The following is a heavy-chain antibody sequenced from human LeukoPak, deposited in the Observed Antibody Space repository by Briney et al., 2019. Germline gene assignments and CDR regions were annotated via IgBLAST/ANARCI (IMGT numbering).Heavy chain of an antibody. CDR2: IRYDGSNK. D-gene: IGHD6-6*01. CDR3: AKEGSSIAARFGFDP. CDR1: GFTFSSYG. V-gene: IGHV3-30*02. J-gene: IGHJ5*02. Sequence: GGSLRLSCAASGFTFSSYGMHRVRQAPGKGLEWVAFIRYDGSNKYYADSVKGRFTISRDNSKNTLYLQMNSLRAEDTAVYYCAKEGSSIAARFGFDPWGQGTLVTVSS.